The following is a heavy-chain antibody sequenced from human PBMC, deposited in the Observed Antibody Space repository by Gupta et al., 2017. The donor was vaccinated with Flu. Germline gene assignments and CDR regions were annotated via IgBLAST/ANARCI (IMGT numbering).Heavy chain of an antibody. J-gene: IGHJ4*02. D-gene: IGHD1-26*01. V-gene: IGHV3-33*01. CDR2: IWYDGSNK. CDR1: GFTFSSYG. CDR3: ARESNSGSYRGYFNY. Sequence: QVQLVESGGGVVQPGRSLRLSCAASGFTFSSYGMHWVRQAPGKGLEWVAVIWYDGSNKYYTDSVKGRFTISRDNSKNTLYLQMNSLRAEDTAVYYCARESNSGSYRGYFNYWGQGTLVTVSS.